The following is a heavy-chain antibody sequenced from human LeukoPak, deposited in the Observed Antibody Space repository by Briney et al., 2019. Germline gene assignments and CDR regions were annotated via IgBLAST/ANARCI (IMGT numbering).Heavy chain of an antibody. CDR3: AKTPTALVRGGYYFDN. Sequence: SETLSLTCAVSGGSFSGYYWSWIRQVPGKGLEWIGDINHSGNTDYNPSRKSRVTMSVDTSKNQFSLKLSSVTAADTALYYCAKTPTALVRGGYYFDNWGRGTLVTVSS. CDR2: INHSGNT. J-gene: IGHJ4*02. V-gene: IGHV4-34*01. CDR1: GGSFSGYY. D-gene: IGHD6-6*01.